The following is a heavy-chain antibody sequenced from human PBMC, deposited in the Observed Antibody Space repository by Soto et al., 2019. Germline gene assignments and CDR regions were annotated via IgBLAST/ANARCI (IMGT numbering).Heavy chain of an antibody. Sequence: SETLSLTCTVSGGSVIRYFWSWILQPPGKGLEWIAYIYYTGSTSYNPSLKSRPTISVDTSKNQFSLKLTSVTAADTALYYCARLGGITMGRGVLTAFDIWGQGTMVTVSS. CDR1: GGSVIRYF. CDR2: IYYTGST. CDR3: ARLGGITMGRGVLTAFDI. J-gene: IGHJ3*02. V-gene: IGHV4-59*08. D-gene: IGHD3-10*01.